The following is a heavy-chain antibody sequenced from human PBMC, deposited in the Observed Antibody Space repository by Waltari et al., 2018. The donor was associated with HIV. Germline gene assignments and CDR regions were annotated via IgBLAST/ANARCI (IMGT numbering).Heavy chain of an antibody. CDR3: ARRPSVPAVPFDY. CDR1: GGSFSGYY. CDR2: INHSGST. V-gene: IGHV4-34*01. Sequence: QVQLQQWGAGLLKPSETMSLTCAVYGGSFSGYYWSWIRQPTGKGLEWIGEINHSGSTNYTPSLKSRVTISVDTSKNQFSLKLSSVTAADTAVYYCARRPSVPAVPFDYWGQGTLVTVSS. D-gene: IGHD2-2*01. J-gene: IGHJ4*02.